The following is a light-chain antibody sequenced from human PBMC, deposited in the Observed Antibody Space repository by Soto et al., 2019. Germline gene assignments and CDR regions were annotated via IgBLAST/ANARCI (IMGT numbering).Light chain of an antibody. CDR1: SSDIGIYNY. CDR2: EAN. Sequence: QSALTQPASVSASPGQSITISCTGTSSDIGIYNYVSWYQQHPDKAPKLLIYEANHRPSGVSDRFSGSTSVITASLTISGLQAEDEADYYCSSYTTSNTLVYGTGTKLTVL. V-gene: IGLV2-14*01. J-gene: IGLJ1*01. CDR3: SSYTTSNTLV.